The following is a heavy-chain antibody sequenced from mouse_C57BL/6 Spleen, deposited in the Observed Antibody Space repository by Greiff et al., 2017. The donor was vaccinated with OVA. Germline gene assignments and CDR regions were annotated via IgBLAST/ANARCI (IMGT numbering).Heavy chain of an antibody. CDR3: ARDQGGYYDDY. Sequence: QVQLQQPGAELVKPGASVKLSCKASGYTFTSYWMHWVKQRPGQGLEWIGMIHPNSGSTNYNEKFKSKATLTVDKSSSTAYMQLSSLTSEDSAVYYCARDQGGYYDDYWGQGTTLTVSS. CDR2: IHPNSGST. CDR1: GYTFTSYW. V-gene: IGHV1-64*01. J-gene: IGHJ2*01. D-gene: IGHD2-4*01.